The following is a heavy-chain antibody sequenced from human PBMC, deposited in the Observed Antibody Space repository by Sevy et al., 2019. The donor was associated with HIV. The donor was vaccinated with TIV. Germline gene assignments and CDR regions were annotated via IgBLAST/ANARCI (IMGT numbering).Heavy chain of an antibody. D-gene: IGHD3-22*01. CDR1: GYTFTSFG. J-gene: IGHJ3*02. CDR3: ARGYYYSFDI. V-gene: IGHV1-18*01. CDR2: ISTYNGNT. Sequence: ASVKVSCKTSGYTFTSFGISWVRQAPGQGLEWMGWISTYNGNTNYAQKLQGRVPMTTDTSTNTAYMELRSLRSDDTAVYYCARGYYYSFDIWGQGTMVTVSS.